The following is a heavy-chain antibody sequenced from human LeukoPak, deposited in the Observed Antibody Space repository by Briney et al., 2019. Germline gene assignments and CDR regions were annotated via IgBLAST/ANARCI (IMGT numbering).Heavy chain of an antibody. D-gene: IGHD2-15*01. Sequence: GGSLRLSCAASGFTFSGSAMHWVRQASGKGLEWVGRIRSKADTYATAYAASVKGNFNISRDDSKNTAYLQMNSLKTEDTAMYYCTVTEGGGSFTVRYWGQGTLVTVSS. CDR1: GFTFSGSA. V-gene: IGHV3-73*01. J-gene: IGHJ4*02. CDR2: IRSKADTYAT. CDR3: TVTEGGGSFTVRY.